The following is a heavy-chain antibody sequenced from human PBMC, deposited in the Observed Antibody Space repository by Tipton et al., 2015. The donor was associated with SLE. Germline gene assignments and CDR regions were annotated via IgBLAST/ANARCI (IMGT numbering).Heavy chain of an antibody. CDR2: IYYSGST. J-gene: IGHJ3*02. CDR3: ARSGTARIAGAGPAFDI. D-gene: IGHD6-19*01. Sequence: TLSLTCTVSGGSISSYYWSWIRQPPGKGLEWIGYIYYSGSTYYNPSLKSRVTISVDTSKNQFSLKLSSVTAADTAVYYCARSGTARIAGAGPAFDIWGQGTMVTVSS. CDR1: GGSISSYY. V-gene: IGHV4-59*12.